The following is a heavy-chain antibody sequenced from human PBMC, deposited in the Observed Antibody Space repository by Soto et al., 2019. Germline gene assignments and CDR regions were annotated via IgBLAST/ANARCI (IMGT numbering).Heavy chain of an antibody. V-gene: IGHV3-23*01. CDR1: GFTFINYA. J-gene: IGHJ2*01. Sequence: EVQVLESGGGLVQPGGSLRLSCAGSGFTFINYAMNWVRQAPGKGLEWVSSISGGGDAAFFPVSVRALFTISSDNSKHTVPLPLTSLGVDATAVYYCARKILGSTTRPNYWYFDLWGRGTLVTVSS. CDR3: ARKILGSTTRPNYWYFDL. D-gene: IGHD7-27*01. CDR2: ISGGGDAA.